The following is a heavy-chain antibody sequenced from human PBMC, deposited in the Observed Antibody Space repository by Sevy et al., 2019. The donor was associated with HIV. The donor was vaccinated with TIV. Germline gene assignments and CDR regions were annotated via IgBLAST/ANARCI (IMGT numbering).Heavy chain of an antibody. Sequence: SESLSLTCTVSGGSISSYYWSWIRQPPGKGLERIGYIYYSGSTNYNPSLKSRVTISVDTSKNQFSLKLSSVTAADTAVYHCARGVAYGEAFDYWGQGTLVCVSS. CDR3: ARGVAYGEAFDY. J-gene: IGHJ4*02. CDR1: GGSISSYY. D-gene: IGHD4-17*01. CDR2: IYYSGST. V-gene: IGHV4-59*01.